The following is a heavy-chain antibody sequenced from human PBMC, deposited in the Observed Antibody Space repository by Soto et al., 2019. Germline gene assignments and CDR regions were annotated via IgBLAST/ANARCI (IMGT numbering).Heavy chain of an antibody. CDR2: IIPIFGTA. J-gene: IGHJ6*02. V-gene: IGHV1-69*01. D-gene: IGHD2-15*01. CDR3: ARDRPALLLTYYGMDV. Sequence: QVQLVQSGAEVKKPGSSVKVSCKASGGTFSSYAISWVRQAPGQGLEWMGGIIPIFGTANYAQKFQGRVTINADESTSTAYMELSSLRSEDTAVYYCARDRPALLLTYYGMDVWGQGTTVTVSS. CDR1: GGTFSSYA.